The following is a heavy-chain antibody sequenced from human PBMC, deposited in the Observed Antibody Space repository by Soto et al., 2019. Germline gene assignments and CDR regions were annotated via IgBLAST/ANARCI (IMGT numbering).Heavy chain of an antibody. Sequence: EVQLVESGGGLVKPGGSLRLSCAASGFTFSSYSMNWVRQAPGKGLEWVSSISSSSSYIYYADSVKGRFTISRDNAKNSLYLQMNSLRAEDTAVYYCARDPPYYYDSSGSHDAFDIWGQGTMVTVSS. D-gene: IGHD3-22*01. CDR1: GFTFSSYS. V-gene: IGHV3-21*01. CDR2: ISSSSSYI. J-gene: IGHJ3*02. CDR3: ARDPPYYYDSSGSHDAFDI.